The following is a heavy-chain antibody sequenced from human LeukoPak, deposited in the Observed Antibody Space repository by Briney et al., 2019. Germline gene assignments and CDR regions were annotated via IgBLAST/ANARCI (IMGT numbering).Heavy chain of an antibody. CDR1: GGSINSYY. CDR3: ARGVAAAGTRWFDP. J-gene: IGHJ5*02. CDR2: IYYSGST. Sequence: SETLSLTCTVSGGSINSYYWSWIRQPPGKGLEWIGYIYYSGSTNYNPSLKSRVTISVDTSKNQFSLKLSSVTAADTAVYYCARGVAAAGTRWFDPWGQGTLVTVSS. D-gene: IGHD6-13*01. V-gene: IGHV4-59*01.